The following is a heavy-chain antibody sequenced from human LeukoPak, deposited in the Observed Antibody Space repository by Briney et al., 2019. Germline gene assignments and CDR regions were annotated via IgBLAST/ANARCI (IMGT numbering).Heavy chain of an antibody. D-gene: IGHD5-18*01. CDR1: GFTFSSYW. CDR2: ITGSGDAT. CDR3: ARGGTGYSYGYDY. J-gene: IGHJ4*02. V-gene: IGHV3-74*01. Sequence: GGSLRLSCAASGFTFSSYWMHWVRQPPGKGLEWVSGITGSGDATYYADSVKGRFTISRDNAKNTLYLQMNSLRAEDTAFYYCARGGTGYSYGYDYWGQGTLVTVSS.